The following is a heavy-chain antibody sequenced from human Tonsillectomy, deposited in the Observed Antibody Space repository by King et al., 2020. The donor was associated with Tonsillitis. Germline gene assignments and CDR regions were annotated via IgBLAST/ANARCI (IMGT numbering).Heavy chain of an antibody. CDR1: GFTFDDYA. CDR2: INWNSGDI. Sequence: VQLVESGGGLVQPGRSLRLSCAASGFTFDDYAMHWVRQPPGKGLEWVSGINWNSGDIDYADSVKGRFTISRDNAKNSLYLEMNSLRVEDTALYYCAKGRIEGGGHSALAIWRQRTMVTGSS. D-gene: IGHD3-16*01. CDR3: AKGRIEGGGHSALAI. V-gene: IGHV3-9*01. J-gene: IGHJ3*02.